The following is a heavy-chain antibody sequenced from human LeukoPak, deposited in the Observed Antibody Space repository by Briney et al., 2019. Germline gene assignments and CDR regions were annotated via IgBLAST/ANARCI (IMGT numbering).Heavy chain of an antibody. V-gene: IGHV1-8*01. Sequence: ASVKVSCKASGYTFTSYDINWVRQATGQGLEWMGWMNPNSGNTGYAQKFQGGVTMTRNTSISTAYMELSSLRSEDTAVYYCAVLRYFDGGDWFDPWGQGTLVTVSS. CDR2: MNPNSGNT. J-gene: IGHJ5*02. CDR1: GYTFTSYD. CDR3: AVLRYFDGGDWFDP. D-gene: IGHD3-9*01.